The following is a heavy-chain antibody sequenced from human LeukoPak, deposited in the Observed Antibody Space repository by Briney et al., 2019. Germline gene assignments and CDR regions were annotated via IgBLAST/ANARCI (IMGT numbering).Heavy chain of an antibody. D-gene: IGHD2-2*01. J-gene: IGHJ3*02. CDR1: GFTFSSYG. CDR3: ARDRRTHCSSTSCFNAFDI. Sequence: GGSLRLSCAASGFTFSSYGMHWVRQAPGKGLEWVAIIWYDGSNKYYADSVKGRFTISRDNSKNTMYMQMNSLRAEDTAVYYCARDRRTHCSSTSCFNAFDIWGQGTMATVSS. V-gene: IGHV3-33*01. CDR2: IWYDGSNK.